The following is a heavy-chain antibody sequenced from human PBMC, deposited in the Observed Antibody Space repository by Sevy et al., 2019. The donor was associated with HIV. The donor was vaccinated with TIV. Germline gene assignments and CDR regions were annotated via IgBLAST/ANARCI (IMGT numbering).Heavy chain of an antibody. CDR2: IWYDGSNK. V-gene: IGHV3-33*01. D-gene: IGHD3-22*01. Sequence: GGSLRLSCAASGFTFSSYGMHWARQAPGKGLEWVAVIWYDGSNKYYADSVKGRFTISGDNSKNTLYLQMNSLRAEDTAVYYCARASGRLDYYDSSGYIYYYYYYGMDVWGQGTTVTVSS. CDR1: GFTFSSYG. CDR3: ARASGRLDYYDSSGYIYYYYYYGMDV. J-gene: IGHJ6*02.